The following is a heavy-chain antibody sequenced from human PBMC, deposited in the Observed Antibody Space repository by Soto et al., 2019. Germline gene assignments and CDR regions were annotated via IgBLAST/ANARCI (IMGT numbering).Heavy chain of an antibody. CDR2: IYYSGST. CDR1: GGSISSYY. V-gene: IGHV4-59*01. Sequence: SETLSLTCTVSGGSISSYYWSWIRQPPGKGLEWIGYIYYSGSTNYNPSLKSRVTISVDTSKNQFSLKLSSVTAADTAVYYCGAQRNSSGCHSWFDPVGQGTLVTCSS. J-gene: IGHJ5*02. CDR3: GAQRNSSGCHSWFDP. D-gene: IGHD6-19*01.